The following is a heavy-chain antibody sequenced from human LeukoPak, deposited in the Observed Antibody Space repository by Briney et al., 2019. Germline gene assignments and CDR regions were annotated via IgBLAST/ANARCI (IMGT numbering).Heavy chain of an antibody. D-gene: IGHD3-22*01. CDR3: ARGFLLAYYDSSGYYFDS. CDR2: VNHSGST. V-gene: IGHV4-34*01. Sequence: KPSETLSLTCAVYGGSFSGYYWSWIRQPPGKGLEWIGEVNHSGSTNYNPSLKSRVTISRDTSKNQFSLKLSSVTAADTAVHYCARGFLLAYYDSSGYYFDSWGQGTLVTVSS. J-gene: IGHJ4*02. CDR1: GGSFSGYY.